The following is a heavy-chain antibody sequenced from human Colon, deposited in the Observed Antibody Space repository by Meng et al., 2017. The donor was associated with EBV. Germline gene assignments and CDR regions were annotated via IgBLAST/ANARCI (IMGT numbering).Heavy chain of an antibody. CDR2: IYYSGST. CDR1: GRSISSGDHY. J-gene: IGHJ4*02. D-gene: IGHD5-12*01. Sequence: QVQLQESGPGLVKPSQTLALTCTVSGRSISSGDHYWSWIRQPPGKGLEWIGYIYYSGSTYYNPSLKSRVTISVDTSKNQFSLKLSSVTAADTAVYYCARDRGGLGAFDYWGQGTLVTVSS. V-gene: IGHV4-30-4*01. CDR3: ARDRGGLGAFDY.